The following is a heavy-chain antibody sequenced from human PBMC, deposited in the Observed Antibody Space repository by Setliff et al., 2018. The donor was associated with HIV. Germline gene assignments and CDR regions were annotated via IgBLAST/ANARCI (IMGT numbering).Heavy chain of an antibody. J-gene: IGHJ1*01. CDR1: GYTFINFG. Sequence: ASVMVSCKASGYTFINFGISWVRQAPGQGLEWMGIINPSSGSTTYAQKLQGRVTMTRDTSTSTVYMELSSLRSEDTAVYYCARDPAPSSSASYFQHWGQGTPVTVSS. V-gene: IGHV1-46*01. D-gene: IGHD6-6*01. CDR2: INPSSGST. CDR3: ARDPAPSSSASYFQH.